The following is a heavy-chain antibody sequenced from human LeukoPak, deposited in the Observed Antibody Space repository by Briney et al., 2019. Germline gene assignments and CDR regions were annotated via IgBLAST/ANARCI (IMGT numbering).Heavy chain of an antibody. Sequence: ASVKVSCKASGYTFTSYGISWVRQAPGQGLEWMGWISAYNGNTNYAQKLQGRVTMTTDTSTSTAYMELRSLRSDDTAVYYCARDLVSSGWYLVAFDIWGQGTMVTVSS. D-gene: IGHD6-19*01. CDR2: ISAYNGNT. CDR1: GYTFTSYG. J-gene: IGHJ3*02. V-gene: IGHV1-18*01. CDR3: ARDLVSSGWYLVAFDI.